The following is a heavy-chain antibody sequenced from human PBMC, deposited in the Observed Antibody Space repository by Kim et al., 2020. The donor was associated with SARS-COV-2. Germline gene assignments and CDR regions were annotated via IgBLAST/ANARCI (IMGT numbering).Heavy chain of an antibody. D-gene: IGHD3-3*01. CDR2: IYYSGST. V-gene: IGHV4-61*01. CDR1: GGSVSSGSYY. J-gene: IGHJ5*02. Sequence: SETLSLTCTVSGGSVSSGSYYWSWIRQPPGKGLEWIGYIYYSGSTNYNPSLKSRVTISVDTSKNQFSLKLSSVTAADTAVYYCAREEVLSTYYDFWSGYYTPWFDPWGQGTLVTVSS. CDR3: AREEVLSTYYDFWSGYYTPWFDP.